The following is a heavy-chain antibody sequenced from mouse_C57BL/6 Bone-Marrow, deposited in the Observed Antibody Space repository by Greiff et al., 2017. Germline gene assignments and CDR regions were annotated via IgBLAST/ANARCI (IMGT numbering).Heavy chain of an antibody. J-gene: IGHJ1*03. Sequence: EVQLQQSGTVLARPGASVKMSCKTSGYTFTGYWLHWVKQRPGQGVEWIGDLYPGNSDTSYNQKFKGKAKLTAVTSASTAYMELSSLTNEDSAVYYCTSNWDWYFDVWGTGTTVTVSS. CDR2: LYPGNSDT. CDR3: TSNWDWYFDV. V-gene: IGHV1-5*01. CDR1: GYTFTGYW. D-gene: IGHD4-1*01.